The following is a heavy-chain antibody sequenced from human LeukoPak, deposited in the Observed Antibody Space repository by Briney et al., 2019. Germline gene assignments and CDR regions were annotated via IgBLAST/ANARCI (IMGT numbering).Heavy chain of an antibody. CDR1: GFSFSAYW. CDR3: ARAPRGDIVATGCDY. V-gene: IGHV3-21*01. CDR2: ISSSSSYI. J-gene: IGHJ4*02. D-gene: IGHD5-12*01. Sequence: GGSLRLSCAASGFSFSAYWMHWVRQVPGKGLVWVSSISSSSSYIYYADSVKGRFTISRDNAKNSLYLQMNSLRAEDTAVYYCARAPRGDIVATGCDYWGQGTLVTVSP.